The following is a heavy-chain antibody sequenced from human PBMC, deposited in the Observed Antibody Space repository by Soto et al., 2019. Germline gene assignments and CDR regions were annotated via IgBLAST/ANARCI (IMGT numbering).Heavy chain of an antibody. Sequence: QVQLVQSGAEVKKPGASVKVSCKASGYTFTSYAMHWVRQAPGQRLEWMGWINAGNGNTKYSQKFQGRVTITGDTSAITAYMELSSLRSEDTAVYYCATGRGVVAATYWGQGTLVTVSS. CDR1: GYTFTSYA. J-gene: IGHJ4*02. CDR2: INAGNGNT. D-gene: IGHD2-15*01. V-gene: IGHV1-3*01. CDR3: ATGRGVVAATY.